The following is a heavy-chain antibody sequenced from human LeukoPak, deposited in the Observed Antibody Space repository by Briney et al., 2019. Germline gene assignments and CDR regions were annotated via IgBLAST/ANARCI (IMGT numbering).Heavy chain of an antibody. CDR1: GGSISSYY. Sequence: SETLSLTCTVSGGSISSYYWSWIRQPPGKGLEWIGYIYYSGSTNYNPSLKSRVTISVDTSKNQFSLKLSSVTAADTDVYYCARGAWSYGLDYWGQGTLVTVSS. CDR2: IYYSGST. V-gene: IGHV4-59*01. CDR3: ARGAWSYGLDY. J-gene: IGHJ4*02. D-gene: IGHD5-18*01.